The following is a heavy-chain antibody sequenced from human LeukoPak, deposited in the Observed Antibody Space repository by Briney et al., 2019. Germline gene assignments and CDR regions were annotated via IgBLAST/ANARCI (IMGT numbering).Heavy chain of an antibody. J-gene: IGHJ4*02. D-gene: IGHD1-26*01. CDR3: AKGPFVSGSYFFDY. CDR1: GFTFSSYA. Sequence: PGGSLRLSCAASGFTFSSYAMSWVRQAPGKGLEWVSAISGSGGSTYYAGSVKGRFTISRDNSKNTLYLQMNSLRAEDTAVYYCAKGPFVSGSYFFDYWGQGTLVTVSS. CDR2: ISGSGGST. V-gene: IGHV3-23*01.